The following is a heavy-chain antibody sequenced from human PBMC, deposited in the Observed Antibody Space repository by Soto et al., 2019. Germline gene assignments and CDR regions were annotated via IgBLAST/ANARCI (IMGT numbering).Heavy chain of an antibody. J-gene: IGHJ6*02. CDR3: AAELGFGKLSVV. V-gene: IGHV1-69*01. CDR1: GDTFKNCV. CDR2: IIPLFGTT. Sequence: QGQVVQSGVEVRRPGSSVKVSCKASGDTFKNCVISWVRQAPGQGLEWMGGIIPLFGTTDFAQRFQARLTITTDESTTTAYMELSTLRSEDTATYYCAAELGFGKLSVVWGQGTTVIVSS. D-gene: IGHD3-10*01.